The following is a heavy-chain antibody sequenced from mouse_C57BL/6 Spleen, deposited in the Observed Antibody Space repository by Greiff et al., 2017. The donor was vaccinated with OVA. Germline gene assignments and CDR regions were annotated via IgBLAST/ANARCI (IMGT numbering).Heavy chain of an antibody. CDR3: ATIYYSNYGGDAMDY. Sequence: EVQLQQSGPVLVKPGASVKMSCKASGYTFTDYYMNWVKQSHGKSLEWIGVINPYNGGTSYNQKFKGKATLTVDKSSSTAYMELNSLTSEDSAVYYCATIYYSNYGGDAMDYWGQGTSVTVSS. D-gene: IGHD2-5*01. CDR1: GYTFTDYY. CDR2: INPYNGGT. J-gene: IGHJ4*01. V-gene: IGHV1-19*01.